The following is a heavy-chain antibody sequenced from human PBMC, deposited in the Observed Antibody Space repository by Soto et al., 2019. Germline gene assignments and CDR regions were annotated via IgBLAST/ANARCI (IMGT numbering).Heavy chain of an antibody. D-gene: IGHD5-18*01. CDR2: IYYSGST. Sequence: QVQLQESGPGLVKPSETLSLTCTVSGGSISSYYWSWIRQPPGKGLEWIGYIYYSGSTNYNPSLKSRVTISVDTSKNHFSLKLSSVTAADTAVYYCARDRIQLWDNSRVFDYWGQGTLVTVSS. CDR1: GGSISSYY. V-gene: IGHV4-59*01. CDR3: ARDRIQLWDNSRVFDY. J-gene: IGHJ4*02.